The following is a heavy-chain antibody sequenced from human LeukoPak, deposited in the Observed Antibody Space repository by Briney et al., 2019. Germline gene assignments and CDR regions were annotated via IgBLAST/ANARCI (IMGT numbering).Heavy chain of an antibody. Sequence: ASMKVSCKASEYIFTDYYIHWVRQAPGQGLEWMGWINPHSGGTNYAQNFQYRVTMTGDTSISTAYMELSRLISDDTAIYYCARAGYNRALGDYWGQGTLVTVSS. J-gene: IGHJ4*02. V-gene: IGHV1-2*02. CDR1: EYIFTDYY. D-gene: IGHD6-13*01. CDR2: INPHSGGT. CDR3: ARAGYNRALGDY.